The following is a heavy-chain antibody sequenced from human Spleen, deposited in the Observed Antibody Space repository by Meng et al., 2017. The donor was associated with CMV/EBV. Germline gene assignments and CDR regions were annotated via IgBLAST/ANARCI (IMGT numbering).Heavy chain of an antibody. CDR1: GGSISSGSYY. CDR3: AREAGAQGYFDY. J-gene: IGHJ4*02. V-gene: IGHV4-61*02. Sequence: VQLQESGPGLGKPSQTLSLTCIASGGSISSGSYYWSWSRQPAGKGLEWIGRIYTSGSTNYNPSLKSRVTISVDTSKNQFSLKLSSVTAADTAVYYCAREAGAQGYFDYWGQGTLVTVSS. CDR2: IYTSGST.